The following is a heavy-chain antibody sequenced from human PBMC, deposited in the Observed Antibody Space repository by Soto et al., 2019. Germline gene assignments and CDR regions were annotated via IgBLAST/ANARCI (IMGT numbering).Heavy chain of an antibody. CDR2: RNPNSGNT. CDR1: GYTFTSYD. V-gene: IGHV1-8*01. CDR3: SRGGEDCSGGSCYLWFDP. Sequence: QVQLVQSGAEVKKPGASVKVSCKASGYTFTSYDINWVRQATRQGLEWMGWRNPNSGNTGNAQKFQGRVTMTRNTSISTAYMDLSSLRSEDTAVYYCSRGGEDCSGGSCYLWFDPWGQGTLVTVSS. J-gene: IGHJ5*02. D-gene: IGHD2-15*01.